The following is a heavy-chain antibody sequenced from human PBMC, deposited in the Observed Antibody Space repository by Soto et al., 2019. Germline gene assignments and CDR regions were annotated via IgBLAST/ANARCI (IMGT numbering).Heavy chain of an antibody. Sequence: PSETLSLTCSVSGGSVHSGGYSWSWIRPPPGKGLEWIGFISPSGSPAYNPSLKSRVTISVDRSNNQISLELSSVTAADTAVYYCARGVLAWGPGTLVTVSS. D-gene: IGHD2-8*01. CDR2: ISPSGSP. CDR3: ARGVLA. J-gene: IGHJ5*02. CDR1: GGSVHSGGYS. V-gene: IGHV4-30-2*01.